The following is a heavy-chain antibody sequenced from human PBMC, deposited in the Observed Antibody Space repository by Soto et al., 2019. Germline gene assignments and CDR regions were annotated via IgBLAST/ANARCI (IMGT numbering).Heavy chain of an antibody. CDR3: AGRNSLASVSLNFRELSNYKWIDP. D-gene: IGHD3-16*02. CDR1: GASITTSGYS. J-gene: IGHJ5*02. Sequence: VPLCPPWTLSGASITTSGYSWAWIRQHPGKGLEWIASIYLRGRTYYNASLKSRVTISVDTSNNQFSLNLNSVTASDTAVYYCAGRNSLASVSLNFRELSNYKWIDPWGPGTLVTVSS. CDR2: IYLRGRT. V-gene: IGHV4-39*01.